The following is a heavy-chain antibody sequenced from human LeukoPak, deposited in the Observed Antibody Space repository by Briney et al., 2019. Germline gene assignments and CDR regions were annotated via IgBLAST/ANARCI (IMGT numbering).Heavy chain of an antibody. Sequence: PSETLSLTCAVYGGSFSGYYWSWIRQPPGKGLEWIGEINHSGSTNYNPSLKSRVTISVDTSKNQFSLKLSSVAAADTAVYYCARGYGDFDPWGQGTLDTVSS. CDR2: INHSGST. D-gene: IGHD3-10*01. CDR1: GGSFSGYY. J-gene: IGHJ5*02. V-gene: IGHV4-34*09. CDR3: ARGYGDFDP.